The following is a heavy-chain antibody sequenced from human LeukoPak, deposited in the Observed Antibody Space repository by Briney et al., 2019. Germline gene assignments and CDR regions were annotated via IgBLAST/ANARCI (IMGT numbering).Heavy chain of an antibody. D-gene: IGHD3-3*01. J-gene: IGHJ4*02. CDR1: GFTFSSYS. Sequence: GGSPRLSCAASGFTFSSYSMNWVRQAPGKGLEWVSAISGSGGSTYYADSVKGRFTISRDNSKNTLYLQMNSLRAEDTAVYYCAKVPAVDFWSGYYFDYWGQGTLVTVSS. V-gene: IGHV3-23*01. CDR3: AKVPAVDFWSGYYFDY. CDR2: ISGSGGST.